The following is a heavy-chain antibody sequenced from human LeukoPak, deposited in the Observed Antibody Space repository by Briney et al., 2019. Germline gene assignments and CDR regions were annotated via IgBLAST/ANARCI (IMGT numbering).Heavy chain of an antibody. CDR3: VRTHYNPSLQSRVTISVDTSKHQCSLKLSSVTAADTAVYYCARGVVRGVITHRWDYFDY. Sequence: SETLSLTVTVSGGAIRSYYWSWIRQSPGKGLEWLGYFYFSGIIHYNPPLKSRITLSVHTSKTELPPRLGSVSAARTAPYFSVRTHYNPSLQSRVTISVDTSKHQCSLKLSSVTAADTAVYYCARGVVRGVITHRWDYFDYWGQGTLVTVSS. J-gene: IGHJ4*02. CDR2: FYFSGII. CDR1: GGAIRSYY. D-gene: IGHD3-10*01. V-gene: IGHV4-59*08.